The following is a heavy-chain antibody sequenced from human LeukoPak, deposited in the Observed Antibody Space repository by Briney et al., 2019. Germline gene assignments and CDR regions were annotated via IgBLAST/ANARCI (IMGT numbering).Heavy chain of an antibody. CDR1: GYTFTSYG. J-gene: IGHJ4*02. Sequence: GASVKVSCKXSGYTFTSYGISWVRQAPGQGLEWMGWISAYNGSTNYAQKLQGRVTMTTDTSTSTAYMELRSLRSDDTAVYSCARGQSGYERFDYWGQGTLVTVSS. CDR2: ISAYNGST. V-gene: IGHV1-18*01. D-gene: IGHD5-12*01. CDR3: ARGQSGYERFDY.